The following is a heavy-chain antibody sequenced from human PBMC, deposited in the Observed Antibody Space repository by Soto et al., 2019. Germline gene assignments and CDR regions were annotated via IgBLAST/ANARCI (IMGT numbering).Heavy chain of an antibody. CDR1: GFTFSSYS. D-gene: IGHD4-17*01. CDR3: ARDPGDYGEYGMDV. Sequence: EVQLVESGGGLVQPGGSLRLSCAASGFTFSSYSMNWVRQAPGKGLEWVSYISSSSSTIYYADSVKGRFTISRDNAKNSPYRQLNSLRDEDTAVYYCARDPGDYGEYGMDVWGQGTTVTVSS. V-gene: IGHV3-48*02. CDR2: ISSSSSTI. J-gene: IGHJ6*02.